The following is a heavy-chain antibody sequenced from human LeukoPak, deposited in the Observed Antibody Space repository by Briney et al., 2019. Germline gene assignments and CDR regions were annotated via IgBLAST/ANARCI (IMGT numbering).Heavy chain of an antibody. CDR3: TSREGLYYYDSSGYDVDY. CDR2: IKSKTDGGTT. J-gene: IGHJ4*02. D-gene: IGHD3-22*01. Sequence: GGSLRLSCAASGFTFSNAWMSWVRQAPGKGLEWVGRIKSKTDGGTTDYAAPVKGRFTISRDDSKNTLYLQMNSLKTEDTAVYYCTSREGLYYYDSSGYDVDYWGQGTLVTVSS. CDR1: GFTFSNAW. V-gene: IGHV3-15*01.